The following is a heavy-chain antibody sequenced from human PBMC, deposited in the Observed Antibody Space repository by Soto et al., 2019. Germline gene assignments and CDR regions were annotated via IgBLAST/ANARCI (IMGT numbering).Heavy chain of an antibody. CDR3: ARRGSGSYSDY. CDR1: GRSISSSSYY. D-gene: IGHD3-10*01. V-gene: IGHV4-39*01. Sequence: SETLSLTCTVSGRSISSSSYYWGWIRQPPGKGLEWIGSIYYSGSTYYNPSLKSRVTISVDTSKNQFSLKLSSVTAADTAVYYCARRGSGSYSDYWGQGTLVTVSS. CDR2: IYYSGST. J-gene: IGHJ4*02.